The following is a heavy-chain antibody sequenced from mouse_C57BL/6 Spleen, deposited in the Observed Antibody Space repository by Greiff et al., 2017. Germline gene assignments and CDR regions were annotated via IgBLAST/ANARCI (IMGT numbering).Heavy chain of an antibody. CDR1: GYTFTSYW. D-gene: IGHD2-4*01. V-gene: IGHV1-74*01. Sequence: QVQLQQPGAELVKPGASVKVSCKASGYTFTSYWMHWVKQRPGQGLEWIGRIHPSDSDTNYNQKFKGKATLTVDKSSSTAYMQLSSLTSEDSAVYYCAISYDYDQFAYWGQGTLVTVSA. CDR3: AISYDYDQFAY. CDR2: IHPSDSDT. J-gene: IGHJ3*01.